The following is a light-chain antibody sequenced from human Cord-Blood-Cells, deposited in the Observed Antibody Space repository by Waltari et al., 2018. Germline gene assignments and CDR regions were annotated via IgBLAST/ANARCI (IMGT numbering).Light chain of an antibody. J-gene: IGKJ1*01. CDR3: QQFNSYPRT. Sequence: AIQLTQSPSSLSASVGGRVNITCRASQGISSALAWYQQKPGKAPKLLIYDASSLESGVPSRFSSSGSGTDFTLTISSLQPEDFATYYCQQFNSYPRTFGQGTKVEIK. V-gene: IGKV1-13*02. CDR2: DAS. CDR1: QGISSA.